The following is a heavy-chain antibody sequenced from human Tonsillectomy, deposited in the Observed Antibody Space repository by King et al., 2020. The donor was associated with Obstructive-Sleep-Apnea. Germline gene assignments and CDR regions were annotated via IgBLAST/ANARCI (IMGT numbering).Heavy chain of an antibody. J-gene: IGHJ4*02. CDR1: GGSISSYY. Sequence: VQLQESGPGLVKPSETLSLTCTVSGGSISSYYWSWIRQPPGKGLEWIGYIYYSWSTNYNPSLKSRVTISVDTSKNQFSLKLCSVTAADTAVYYCARQREGYSSSWYTIFDYWGQGTLVTVSS. D-gene: IGHD6-13*01. CDR3: ARQREGYSSSWYTIFDY. V-gene: IGHV4-59*08. CDR2: IYYSWST.